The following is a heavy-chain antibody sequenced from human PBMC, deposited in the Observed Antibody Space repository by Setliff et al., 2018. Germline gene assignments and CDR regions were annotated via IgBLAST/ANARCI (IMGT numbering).Heavy chain of an antibody. D-gene: IGHD3-10*01. Sequence: GGSLRLSCTASGFSYSNCWVSWVRQAPEKGLEWLASINPHASEKYYVDSVKGRFTISRDNAKNSLSLQMNSLRTEDTAVYYCFGAGTCSYWGQGALVTVSS. CDR2: INPHASEK. V-gene: IGHV3-7*01. CDR3: FGAGTCSY. CDR1: GFSYSNCW. J-gene: IGHJ4*02.